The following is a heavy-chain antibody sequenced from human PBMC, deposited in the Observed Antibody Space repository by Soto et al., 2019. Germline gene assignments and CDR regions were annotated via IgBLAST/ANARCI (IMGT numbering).Heavy chain of an antibody. J-gene: IGHJ6*02. CDR3: ARVTDLGTGYAMDV. D-gene: IGHD3-10*01. CDR2: ILPKFGKT. V-gene: IGHV1-69*01. CDR1: GGTFSDSG. Sequence: QVRLAQSGTEVKKPGSSVKVSCKASGGTFSDSGVTWVRQAPRQGLEWVGAILPKFGKTNYAQKFQGRVVIIADESADTVFLEVCRLKSDDTAVYFCARVTDLGTGYAMDVWGQGTTVIVSS.